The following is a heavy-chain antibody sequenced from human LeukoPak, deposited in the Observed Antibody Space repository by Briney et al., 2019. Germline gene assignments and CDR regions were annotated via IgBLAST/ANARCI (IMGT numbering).Heavy chain of an antibody. V-gene: IGHV3-30*18. CDR1: GFTFSSYG. Sequence: SLTLSCAASGFTFSSYGIHWVRQAPRKGLDLVAVKTYDGRNKYYADSVKGRFTISIDNSKNTLYLQMNSLRAEDTAVYYCAKDWGYSSSTSCATGYWGQGTLVTVSS. CDR3: AKDWGYSSSTSCATGY. D-gene: IGHD2-2*01. J-gene: IGHJ4*02. CDR2: KTYDGRNK.